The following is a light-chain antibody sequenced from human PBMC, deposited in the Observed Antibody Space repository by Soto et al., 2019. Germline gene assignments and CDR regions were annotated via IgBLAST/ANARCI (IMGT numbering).Light chain of an antibody. J-gene: IGKJ4*01. Sequence: EIVMTQSAATLSVSPLERATLSCIASQSVSSNLAWYQQKPGQAPRLLIYGASTRATDIPARFSGSGSGTEFTLTISSLQSEDFAVYYCQQYHKWPPLTFGGGTKVDIK. CDR3: QQYHKWPPLT. V-gene: IGKV3-15*01. CDR2: GAS. CDR1: QSVSSN.